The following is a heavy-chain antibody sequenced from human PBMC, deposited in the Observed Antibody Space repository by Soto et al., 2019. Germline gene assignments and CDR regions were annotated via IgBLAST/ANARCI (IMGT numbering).Heavy chain of an antibody. CDR3: ARGPYDYIWGSYRLGWFDL. Sequence: ASVKVSCKASGYTFTSYGISWVRQAPGQGLEWMGWISAYSGNTNYAQKLQGRVTMTTDTSTSTAYMELRSLRSDDTAVYYCARGPYDYIWGSYRLGWFDLWGQGTLVTVSS. J-gene: IGHJ5*02. CDR1: GYTFTSYG. V-gene: IGHV1-18*01. D-gene: IGHD3-16*02. CDR2: ISAYSGNT.